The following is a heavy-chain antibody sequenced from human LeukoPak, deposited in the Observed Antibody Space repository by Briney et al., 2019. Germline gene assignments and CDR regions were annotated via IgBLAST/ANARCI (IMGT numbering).Heavy chain of an antibody. CDR1: GGSISSYY. J-gene: IGHJ4*02. D-gene: IGHD6-19*01. CDR2: IYYSGST. Sequence: PSETLSLTCTVSGGSISSYYWSWSRQPPGKGLEWSGYIYYSGSTNYNPSLKSRGTISVDTSKNQFSLKLRSVTAADTAVYYCARHSSGWYGLPTTFDYWGQGTLVTVSS. V-gene: IGHV4-59*08. CDR3: ARHSSGWYGLPTTFDY.